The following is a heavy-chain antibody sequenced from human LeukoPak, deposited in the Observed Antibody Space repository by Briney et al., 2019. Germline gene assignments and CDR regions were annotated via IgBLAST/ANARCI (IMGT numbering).Heavy chain of an antibody. CDR1: GFTFSGSP. CDR3: TQSNY. V-gene: IGHV3-73*01. CDR2: IRSKADNYAT. J-gene: IGHJ4*02. Sequence: GGSLRLSCAASGFTFSGSPILWVRQASGKGLEWVGRIRSKADNYATAYAASVQGRCTISRDDSKSTAYLQLNSLKTEDTAVYYCTQSNYWGQGTLVTVS.